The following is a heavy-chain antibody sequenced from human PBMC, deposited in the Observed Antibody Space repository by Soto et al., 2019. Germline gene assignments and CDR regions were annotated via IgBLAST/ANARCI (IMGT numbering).Heavy chain of an antibody. CDR1: GYTFTSYY. D-gene: IGHD6-25*01. CDR3: ARDPRLLGYFAY. Sequence: QVQLVQSGAEVKKPGASVKVSCKASGYTFTSYYMHWVRQAPGQGLEWMGIINPSGGSTSYAQKFHGRVTMTRDTSTSTVYMELSSLRSEDTAVYYCARDPRLLGYFAYWGQGTLVTVSS. CDR2: INPSGGST. V-gene: IGHV1-46*03. J-gene: IGHJ4*02.